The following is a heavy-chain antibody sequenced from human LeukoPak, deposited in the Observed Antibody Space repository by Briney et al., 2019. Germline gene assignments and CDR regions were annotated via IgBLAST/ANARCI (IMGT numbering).Heavy chain of an antibody. Sequence: SQTLSLACTVSGGSLSRGGYYWSWIRQHPGKGLEWIGYIYYSGCTYYNPALKSRVTVSVDTSKYQFSLKLSSVTAADTAVYYCARGGPIFDYWGQGTLVTVSS. CDR1: GGSLSRGGYY. J-gene: IGHJ4*02. CDR3: ARGGPIFDY. CDR2: IYYSGCT. V-gene: IGHV4-31*03. D-gene: IGHD3/OR15-3a*01.